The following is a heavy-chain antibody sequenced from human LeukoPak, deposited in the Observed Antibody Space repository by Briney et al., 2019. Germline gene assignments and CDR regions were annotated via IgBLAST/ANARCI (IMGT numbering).Heavy chain of an antibody. D-gene: IGHD5-12*01. J-gene: IGHJ4*02. V-gene: IGHV5-51*01. CDR3: ARSPWNSYDY. CDR2: VHPGDSDT. Sequence: GESLKISCKGSGYTFTSYWIGWVRQMPGKGLEWMGIVHPGDSDTRYSPSFQGQVTISVDKSIGTAYLQWSSLKASDTAMYYCARSPWNSYDYWGQGTLVTVSS. CDR1: GYTFTSYW.